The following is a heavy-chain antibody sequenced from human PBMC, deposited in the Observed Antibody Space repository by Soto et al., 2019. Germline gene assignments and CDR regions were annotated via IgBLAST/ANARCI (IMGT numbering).Heavy chain of an antibody. J-gene: IGHJ6*03. CDR2: MNPNSGNT. Sequence: ASVKVSCKASGYTFTSYDINWVRKATGQGLEWMGWMNPNSGNTGYAQKFRGRVTMTRNTSISTAYMELSSLRSEDTAVYYCARVPYYDFWSGYLATKYYYYYYMDVWGKGTTVTVSS. CDR1: GYTFTSYD. V-gene: IGHV1-8*01. D-gene: IGHD3-3*01. CDR3: ARVPYYDFWSGYLATKYYYYYYMDV.